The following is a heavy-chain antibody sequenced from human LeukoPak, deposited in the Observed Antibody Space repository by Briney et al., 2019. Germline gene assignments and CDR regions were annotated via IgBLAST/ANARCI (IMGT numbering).Heavy chain of an antibody. CDR1: GFRFSNYA. J-gene: IGHJ4*02. Sequence: PAGGSLRLSCAASGFRFSNYAMSSVRQAPGKGLEWDSFIIGSSGSTFYADSVKGRFTISRDNSKNTLYLQMNSLRDEDTAVYYCAKGGYDYVEIGYFDYWGQGTLVTVSS. CDR2: IIGSSGST. D-gene: IGHD5-12*01. V-gene: IGHV3-23*01. CDR3: AKGGYDYVEIGYFDY.